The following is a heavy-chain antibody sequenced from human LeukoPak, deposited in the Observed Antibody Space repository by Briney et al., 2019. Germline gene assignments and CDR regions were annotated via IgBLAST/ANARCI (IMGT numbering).Heavy chain of an antibody. CDR3: RDPFDY. Sequence: GGSLRLSCAASGFTFSSYWMHWVRQVPGKGLVWVSRINTDGSSTSYADSVKGRFTISRDNAKNTLYLQMNSVRAEDTAVYYCRDPFDYWGQGTLVTVSS. CDR2: INTDGSST. J-gene: IGHJ4*02. CDR1: GFTFSSYW. V-gene: IGHV3-74*01.